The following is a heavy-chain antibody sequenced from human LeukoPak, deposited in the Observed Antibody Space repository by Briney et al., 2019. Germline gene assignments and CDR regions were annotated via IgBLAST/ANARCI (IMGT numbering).Heavy chain of an antibody. D-gene: IGHD4-17*01. CDR1: GFIFSTYA. CDR3: ARELKGDYVSDY. Sequence: GGSLRLSCAASGFIFSTYAMHWVRQAPGKGLEYVSAISSNGGSTYYANSVKGRFTISRDNSKNTLYLQMGSLRAEDTAVYHCARELKGDYVSDYWGQGTLVTVSS. CDR2: ISSNGGST. J-gene: IGHJ4*02. V-gene: IGHV3-64*01.